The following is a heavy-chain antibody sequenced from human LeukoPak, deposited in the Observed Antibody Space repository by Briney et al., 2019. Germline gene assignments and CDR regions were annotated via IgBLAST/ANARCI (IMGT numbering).Heavy chain of an antibody. CDR3: AREDYGDYLYDAFDI. CDR1: GYTFTGYY. V-gene: IGHV1-2*02. Sequence: ASVKVSCKASGYTFTGYYMHWVRQAPGQGLEWMGWINPNSGGTNYAQKFQGRVTMTRDTSISTAYMELSRLRSDDTAVYYCAREDYGDYLYDAFDIWGQGTMVTVSS. D-gene: IGHD4-17*01. CDR2: INPNSGGT. J-gene: IGHJ3*02.